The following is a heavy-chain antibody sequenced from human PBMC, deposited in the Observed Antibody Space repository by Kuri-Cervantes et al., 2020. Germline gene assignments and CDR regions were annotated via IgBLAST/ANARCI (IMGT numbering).Heavy chain of an antibody. V-gene: IGHV4-34*01. CDR2: INHSGST. D-gene: IGHD1-14*01. CDR3: ARAPRRQDAFDI. J-gene: IGHJ3*02. CDR1: GGSFSGYY. Sequence: SQTLSLTCAVYGGSFSGYYWSWIRQPPGKGLEWIGEINHSGSTNYNPSLKSRVTISVDTSKNQFSLKLSSVTAADTAVYYRARAPRRQDAFDIWGQGTMVTVSS.